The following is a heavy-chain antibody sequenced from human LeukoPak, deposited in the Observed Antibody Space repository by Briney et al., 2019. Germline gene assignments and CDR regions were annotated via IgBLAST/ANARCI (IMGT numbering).Heavy chain of an antibody. Sequence: KSSETLSLTCTVSGGSISIGSYYWGWIRQSPAKGLEWIGSIYYSGSTYYNPSLKSRVTISVDTSEKQFSLKMNSVTAADTAVYYCARHRGYCSNIDCYLFDPWDQGTLVTVSS. CDR1: GGSISIGSYY. CDR2: IYYSGST. D-gene: IGHD2-2*01. CDR3: ARHRGYCSNIDCYLFDP. V-gene: IGHV4-39*01. J-gene: IGHJ5*02.